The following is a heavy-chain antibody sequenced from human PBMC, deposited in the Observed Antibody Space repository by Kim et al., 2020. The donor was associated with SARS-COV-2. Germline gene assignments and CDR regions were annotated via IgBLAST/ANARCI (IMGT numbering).Heavy chain of an antibody. CDR1: GFTFSNYG. V-gene: IGHV3-23*01. D-gene: IGHD3-16*01. CDR2: ISGRGGSP. Sequence: GGSLRLSCAASGFTFSNYGMYWVRQAPGKGLEWVSSISGRGGSPDYTDSVRGRFTISRDNSKGTLYLQMNSLRADDTAVYYCAQEQTKNVWILDYWGQGTVVTVSS. CDR3: AQEQTKNVWILDY. J-gene: IGHJ4*02.